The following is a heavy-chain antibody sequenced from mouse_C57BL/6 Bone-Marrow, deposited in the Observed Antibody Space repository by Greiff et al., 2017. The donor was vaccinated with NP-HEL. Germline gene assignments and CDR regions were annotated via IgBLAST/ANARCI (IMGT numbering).Heavy chain of an antibody. CDR1: GYTFTDYE. D-gene: IGHD1-1*01. V-gene: IGHV1-15*01. CDR3: AGTVYYDSSDDFDY. Sequence: QVQLQQSGAELVRPGASVTLSCKASGYTFTDYEMHWVKQTPGNGLEWIGDINPETGGTAYNQKFKGKAILTANKSSSTAYMELRSLTSEDSAVYYCAGTVYYDSSDDFDYWGQGTTLTVSS. CDR2: INPETGGT. J-gene: IGHJ2*01.